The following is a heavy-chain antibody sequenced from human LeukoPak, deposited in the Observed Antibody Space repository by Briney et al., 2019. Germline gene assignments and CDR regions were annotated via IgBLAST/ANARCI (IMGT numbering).Heavy chain of an antibody. D-gene: IGHD4-11*01. CDR3: AKDGTTTVTFDY. CDR2: ISGSGITT. V-gene: IGHV3-23*01. CDR1: GFTFSRNA. J-gene: IGHJ4*02. Sequence: GGSLRLSCAASGFTFSRNAMTWVRQAPGKGLEWVSAISGSGITTSYTDSVKGRFTISRDNSKNTLYLQMNSLTAGDTAVYYCAKDGTTTVTFDYWGQGTLVTVSS.